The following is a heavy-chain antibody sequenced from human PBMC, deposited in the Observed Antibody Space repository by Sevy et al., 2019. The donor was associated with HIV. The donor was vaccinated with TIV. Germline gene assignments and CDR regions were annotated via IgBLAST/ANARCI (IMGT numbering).Heavy chain of an antibody. Sequence: GGSLRLSCAASGFTFSSYSMNWVRQAPGKGLEWVSSISSSSSYMYYADSVKGRFTISRDNAKNSLYLQMNSLRAEDTAVYYCARDLRDGYNFDYWGQGTLVTVSS. CDR2: ISSSSSYM. CDR1: GFTFSSYS. CDR3: ARDLRDGYNFDY. J-gene: IGHJ4*02. D-gene: IGHD5-12*01. V-gene: IGHV3-21*01.